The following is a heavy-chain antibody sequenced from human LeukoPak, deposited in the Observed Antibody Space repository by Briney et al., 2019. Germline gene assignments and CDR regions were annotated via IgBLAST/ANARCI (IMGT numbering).Heavy chain of an antibody. D-gene: IGHD1-26*01. CDR3: ARGELHFDY. CDR2: IYTSGST. V-gene: IGHV4-61*02. J-gene: IGHJ4*02. CDR1: GGSISSGSYY. Sequence: SETLSLTCTVSGGSISSGSYYWSWIRQPAGKGLEWIGRIYTSGSTNYNPSLKSRVTISVDTSKNQFSLKLSSVTAADTAVYYCARGELHFDYWGQGTLVTVSS.